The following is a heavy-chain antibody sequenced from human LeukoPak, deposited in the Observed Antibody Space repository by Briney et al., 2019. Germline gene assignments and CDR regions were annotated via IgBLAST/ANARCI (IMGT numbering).Heavy chain of an antibody. CDR2: IDPSDSYT. CDR1: GYSFTSYW. V-gene: IGHV5-10-1*01. CDR3: ARRDRYNLYSFDY. Sequence: GESLKISCKGSGYSFTSYWISWVRQMPGKGLEWMGRIDPSDSYTNFSPSFQGHVTISVDKSIRTAYLQWSSLNPSDTAMYYCARRDRYNLYSFDYWGQGTLVTVSS. J-gene: IGHJ4*02. D-gene: IGHD1-1*01.